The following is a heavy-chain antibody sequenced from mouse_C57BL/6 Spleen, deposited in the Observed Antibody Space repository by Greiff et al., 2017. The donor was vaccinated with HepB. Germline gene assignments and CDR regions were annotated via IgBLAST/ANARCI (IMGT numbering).Heavy chain of an antibody. D-gene: IGHD1-1*01. Sequence: EVKLVESGGDLVKPGGSLKLSCAASGFTFSSYGMSWVRQTPDKRLEWVATISSGGSYTYYPDSVKGRFTISRDNAKNTLYLQMSSLKSEDTAMYYCARLITTVVVFDYWGQGTTLTVSS. CDR2: ISSGGSYT. CDR3: ARLITTVVVFDY. CDR1: GFTFSSYG. V-gene: IGHV5-6*01. J-gene: IGHJ2*01.